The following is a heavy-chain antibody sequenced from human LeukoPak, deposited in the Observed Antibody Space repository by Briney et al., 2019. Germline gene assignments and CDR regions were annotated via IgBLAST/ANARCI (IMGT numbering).Heavy chain of an antibody. V-gene: IGHV3-23*01. CDR3: AKGFSSSQTRGPFDI. CDR2: ISGSGGST. D-gene: IGHD6-13*01. J-gene: IGHJ3*02. CDR1: GFTFSSYA. Sequence: GGSLRLSCAASGFTFSSYAMTWVRQAPGKGREWVSAISGSGGSTYYSDSVKGRFTISRDNSKNTLYLQMNSLRAEDTAVYYCAKGFSSSQTRGPFDIWGQGTMVTVSS.